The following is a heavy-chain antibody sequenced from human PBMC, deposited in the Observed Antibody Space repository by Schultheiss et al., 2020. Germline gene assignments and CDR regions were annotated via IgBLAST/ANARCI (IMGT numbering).Heavy chain of an antibody. CDR2: INYGGNT. V-gene: IGHV4-39*01. J-gene: IGHJ4*02. Sequence: SETLSLTCTVSGGSISSGGYYWSWIRQHPGKGLEWIGEINYGGNTNYNPSLKSRVTISVDTSKNQFSLKLTSVTAADTAVYYCARPDPYSSQIDYWGQGALVTVSS. D-gene: IGHD6-13*01. CDR3: ARPDPYSSQIDY. CDR1: GGSISSGGYY.